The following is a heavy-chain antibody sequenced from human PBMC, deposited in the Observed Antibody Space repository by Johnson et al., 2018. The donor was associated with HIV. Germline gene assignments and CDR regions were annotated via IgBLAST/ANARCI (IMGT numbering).Heavy chain of an antibody. J-gene: IGHJ3*02. Sequence: VQLVESGGGLVQSGGSLGLSCAATGFTFSIYWMAWVRQAPGKGLEWVAVISYDGSNKLYADSVKGRFSISRDNSRNTLYLQMNSLRAEDTALYYCARDRRKYDDSSGYPDYDAFDIWGQGTIVTVSS. CDR1: GFTFSIYW. CDR2: ISYDGSNK. D-gene: IGHD3-22*01. CDR3: ARDRRKYDDSSGYPDYDAFDI. V-gene: IGHV3-30-3*01.